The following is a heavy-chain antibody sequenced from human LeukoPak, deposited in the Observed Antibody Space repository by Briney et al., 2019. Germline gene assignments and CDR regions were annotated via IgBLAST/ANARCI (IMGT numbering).Heavy chain of an antibody. D-gene: IGHD5-12*01. CDR1: GLTFSSNS. V-gene: IGHV3-21*01. CDR2: ISSSSTYI. Sequence: GGSLRLSSADSGLTFSSNSMDWVRQAPGKGLEWVSSISSSSTYIYYADSVRGRFTISRDNAKKSLYLQMDSLRAEDTAVYFCARDRGYGYYYFDYWGQGTLVTVSS. CDR3: ARDRGYGYYYFDY. J-gene: IGHJ4*02.